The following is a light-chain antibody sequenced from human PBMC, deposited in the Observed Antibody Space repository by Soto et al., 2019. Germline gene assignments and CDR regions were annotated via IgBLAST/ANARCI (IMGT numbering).Light chain of an antibody. V-gene: IGKV3-11*01. CDR3: QQRSNLVT. Sequence: EIVLTQSPATLSLSPGERATLSCRASQSVSNYLAWYQQKPGQGPRLLIYDASNRATGIPGRFSGSGSGTDFTLTISSLAPEDSAVYYCQQRSNLVTFGGGTKVEI. CDR1: QSVSNY. CDR2: DAS. J-gene: IGKJ4*01.